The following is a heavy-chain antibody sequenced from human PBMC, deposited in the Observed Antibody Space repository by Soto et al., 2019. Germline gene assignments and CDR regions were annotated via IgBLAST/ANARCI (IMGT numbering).Heavy chain of an antibody. CDR1: GGTFSSYA. D-gene: IGHD3-10*01. CDR2: IIPIFGTA. Sequence: QVQLVQSGAEVKKPGSSVKVSCKASGGTFSSYAISWVRQAPGQGLEWMGGIIPIFGTANYAQKFQGRVTITADESTSTAYMELRSLRSEDTAVYYCARDLSTYYYGSGSYFGWFDPWGQGTLVTVSS. J-gene: IGHJ5*02. CDR3: ARDLSTYYYGSGSYFGWFDP. V-gene: IGHV1-69*01.